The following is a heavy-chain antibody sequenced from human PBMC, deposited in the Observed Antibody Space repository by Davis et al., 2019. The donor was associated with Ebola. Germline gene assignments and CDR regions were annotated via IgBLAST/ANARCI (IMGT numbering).Heavy chain of an antibody. CDR3: AKDTSNIWFDI. CDR2: FGTSGDT. J-gene: IGHJ3*02. Sequence: GGSLRRSCAASGFIFRNYVMSWVRQAPGKGLEWVSTFGTSGDTYYADSVKGRFTISRDNSKNTLYLQMNGLRVEDTAIYYCAKDTSNIWFDIWGQGTNVTVSS. CDR1: GFIFRNYV. V-gene: IGHV3-23*01. D-gene: IGHD1-26*01.